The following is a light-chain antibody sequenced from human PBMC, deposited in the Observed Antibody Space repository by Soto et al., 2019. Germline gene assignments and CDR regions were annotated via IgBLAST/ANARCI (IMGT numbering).Light chain of an antibody. CDR1: SSNIGAGYD. Sequence: QPVLTQPPSMSGATGQRVTISCTGSSSNIGAGYDVHWYQLLPGTAPKLLIYGNTNRPSGVPDRFSGSKSGTSASLAITGLRAEDEADYYCQSHDSSLNSWVFGGGTKLTVL. CDR2: GNT. V-gene: IGLV1-40*01. J-gene: IGLJ3*02. CDR3: QSHDSSLNSWV.